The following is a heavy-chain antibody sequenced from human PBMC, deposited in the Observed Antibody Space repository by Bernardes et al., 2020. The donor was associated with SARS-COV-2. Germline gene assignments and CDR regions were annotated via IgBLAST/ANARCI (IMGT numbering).Heavy chain of an antibody. Sequence: GGSLRLSCEASGFVFDNYDMSWVRQAPGKGLEWVSKINWNGGSTNYTDSVKGRFTMSRDNAKNSVHLQMNSLRAEDTALYYCARDRILGDYDSRGYPDVSMDLWGQGTTVTVSS. CDR2: INWNGGST. CDR1: GFVFDNYD. D-gene: IGHD3-22*01. J-gene: IGHJ6*02. CDR3: ARDRILGDYDSRGYPDVSMDL. V-gene: IGHV3-20*04.